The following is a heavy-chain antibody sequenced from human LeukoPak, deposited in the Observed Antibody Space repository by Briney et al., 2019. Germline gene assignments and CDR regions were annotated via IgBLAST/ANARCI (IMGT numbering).Heavy chain of an antibody. V-gene: IGHV3-48*04. J-gene: IGHJ3*01. D-gene: IGHD6-6*01. CDR2: ITNSGNSK. Sequence: GGSLRLSCAASEFTFSSYSMNWVRQAPGKGLEWVSYITNSGNSKSYADSVKGRFTISRDNAKNSLYLQINSLRAEDTAVYYCARSSYSSSSSVWGQGTMVTVSS. CDR1: EFTFSSYS. CDR3: ARSSYSSSSSV.